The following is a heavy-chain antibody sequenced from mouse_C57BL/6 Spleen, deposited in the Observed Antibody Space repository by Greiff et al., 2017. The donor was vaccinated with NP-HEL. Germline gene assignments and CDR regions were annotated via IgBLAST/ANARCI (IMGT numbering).Heavy chain of an antibody. CDR2: INPSTGGT. D-gene: IGHD1-1*01. Sequence: EVQLQQSGPELVKPGASVKISCKASGYSFTGYYMNWVKQSPEKSLEWIGEINPSTGGTTYNKKFKAKATLTVDKSSSTAYMQLKSLTSEDSAVYYCARRNYGSSSYYFDYWGQGTTLTVSS. J-gene: IGHJ2*01. CDR3: ARRNYGSSSYYFDY. CDR1: GYSFTGYY. V-gene: IGHV1-42*01.